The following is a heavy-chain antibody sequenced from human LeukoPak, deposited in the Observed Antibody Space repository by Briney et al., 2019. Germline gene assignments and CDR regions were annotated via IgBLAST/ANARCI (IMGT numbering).Heavy chain of an antibody. CDR2: ISWNSGSI. CDR3: AKDDSSGYYTNFDY. Sequence: PGGSLRLSCAASGFTFDDYAMHWVRQAPGKGLEWVSGISWNSGSIGYADSVKGRFTISRDNAKNSLYLQMNSLRAEDTALYYCAKDDSSGYYTNFDYWGQGTLVTVSS. V-gene: IGHV3-9*01. J-gene: IGHJ4*02. CDR1: GFTFDDYA. D-gene: IGHD3-22*01.